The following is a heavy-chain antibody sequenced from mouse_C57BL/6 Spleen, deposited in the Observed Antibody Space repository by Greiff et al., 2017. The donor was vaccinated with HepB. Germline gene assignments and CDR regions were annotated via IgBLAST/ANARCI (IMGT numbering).Heavy chain of an antibody. CDR2: IYPGGGYT. J-gene: IGHJ2*01. CDR1: GYTFTNYW. V-gene: IGHV1-63*01. D-gene: IGHD3-2*02. CDR3: AKAAQAPVYYFDY. Sequence: VQLQQSGAELVRPGTSVKMSCKASGYTFTNYWIGWAKQRPGHGLEWIGDIYPGGGYTNYNEKFKGKATLTADKSSSTAYMQFSSLTSEDSAIYYWAKAAQAPVYYFDYWGQGTTLTVSS.